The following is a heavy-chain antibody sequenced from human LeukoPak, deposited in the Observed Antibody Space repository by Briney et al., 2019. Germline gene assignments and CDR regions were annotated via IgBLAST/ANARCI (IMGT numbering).Heavy chain of an antibody. D-gene: IGHD3-9*01. CDR1: GFTFSTYA. CDR3: AKDRLTRYYDILTGPSPVDAFDI. V-gene: IGHV3-23*01. Sequence: GGSLRLSCAASGFTFSTYAMSWVRQPPGKGLEWVSAITNNGASTFYADSVKDRFTISRDNSKNTLYLQMNSLRAEDTAVYYCAKDRLTRYYDILTGPSPVDAFDIWGQGTMVTVSS. CDR2: ITNNGAST. J-gene: IGHJ3*02.